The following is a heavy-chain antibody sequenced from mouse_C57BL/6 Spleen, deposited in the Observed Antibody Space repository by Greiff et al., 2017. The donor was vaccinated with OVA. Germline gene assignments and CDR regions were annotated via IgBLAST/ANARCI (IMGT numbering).Heavy chain of an antibody. J-gene: IGHJ2*01. D-gene: IGHD2-2*01. CDR1: GYSFTGYY. Sequence: VQLQQSGPELVKPGASVKISCKASGYSFTGYYMNWVKQSPEKSLEWIGEINPSTGGTTYNQKFKAKATLTVDKSSSTAYMQLKSLTSEDSAVYYCARSGYDPYYFDYWGQGTTLTVSS. V-gene: IGHV1-42*01. CDR3: ARSGYDPYYFDY. CDR2: INPSTGGT.